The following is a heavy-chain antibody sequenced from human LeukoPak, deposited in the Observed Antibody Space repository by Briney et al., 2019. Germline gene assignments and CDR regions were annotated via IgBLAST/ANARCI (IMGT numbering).Heavy chain of an antibody. J-gene: IGHJ4*02. CDR3: ARDPWSFDY. Sequence: GASVKVSCKASGGTFSSYAISWVRQAPGKGLEWMGGFDPEDGETIYAQKFQGRVTMTEDTSTDTAYMELSRLRSDDTAVYYCARDPWSFDYWGQGTLVTVSS. D-gene: IGHD1-1*01. V-gene: IGHV1-24*01. CDR2: FDPEDGET. CDR1: GGTFSSYA.